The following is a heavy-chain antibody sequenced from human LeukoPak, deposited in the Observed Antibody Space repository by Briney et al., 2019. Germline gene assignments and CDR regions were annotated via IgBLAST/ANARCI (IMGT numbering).Heavy chain of an antibody. V-gene: IGHV4-39*01. CDR1: GGSISSSSYY. Sequence: SETLSLTCTVSGGSISSSSYYWGWIRQPPGKGLEWIGTIYYSGSTYYNPSLKSRVTISVDTSKNQFSLKLSSVTATDTAVYYCARAYCSSTSCSRLGYFNYWGQGTLVTVCS. CDR2: IYYSGST. J-gene: IGHJ4*02. D-gene: IGHD2-2*01. CDR3: ARAYCSSTSCSRLGYFNY.